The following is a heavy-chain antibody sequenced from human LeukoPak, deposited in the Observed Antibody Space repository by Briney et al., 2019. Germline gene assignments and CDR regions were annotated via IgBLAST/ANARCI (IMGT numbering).Heavy chain of an antibody. CDR2: NRTYCGNR. J-gene: IGHJ4*02. V-gene: IGHV1-18*01. CDR3: AKDRWRDGTSSFDN. CDR1: GYTFTTYS. D-gene: IGHD6-6*01. Sequence: APVKLSCNASGYTFTTYSSNWVRQAPGQGLEWMGSNRTYCGNRNYAQRDRGRVTMTTDTATSTAYMELRSLRSDDTAIYYCAKDRWRDGTSSFDNWGQGTLVTVSS.